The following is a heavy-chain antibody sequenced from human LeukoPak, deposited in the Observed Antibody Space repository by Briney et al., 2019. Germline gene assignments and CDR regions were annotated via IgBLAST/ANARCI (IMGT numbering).Heavy chain of an antibody. CDR1: GGSFRGYY. V-gene: IGHV4-34*01. CDR3: ARGKSGSYITRGYFDY. Sequence: SETLSLTCAVYGGSFRGYYWSWIRQSPGKGLECIGEINHSGSTNYNPSLKSRVTISVDTSKNQFSLKLSSVTAADTAVYYCARGKSGSYITRGYFDYWGQGTLVTVSS. J-gene: IGHJ4*02. D-gene: IGHD1-26*01. CDR2: INHSGST.